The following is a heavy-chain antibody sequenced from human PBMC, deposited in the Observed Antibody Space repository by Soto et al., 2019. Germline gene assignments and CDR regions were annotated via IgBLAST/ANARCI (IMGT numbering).Heavy chain of an antibody. CDR2: TYYRSKWYN. Sequence: SQTLSLTCAISGDCVSSNSAAWNWIRQSPSRGLEWLGRTYYRSKWYNDYAVSVKSRITINPDTSKNQFSLQLNSVTPEDTAVYYCAREGPSYSSGWNTYDYWGQGTLVTVSS. CDR1: GDCVSSNSAA. J-gene: IGHJ4*02. D-gene: IGHD6-19*01. CDR3: AREGPSYSSGWNTYDY. V-gene: IGHV6-1*01.